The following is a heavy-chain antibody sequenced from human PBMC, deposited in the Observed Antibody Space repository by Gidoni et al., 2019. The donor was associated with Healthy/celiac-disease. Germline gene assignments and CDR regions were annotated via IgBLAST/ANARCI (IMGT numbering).Heavy chain of an antibody. V-gene: IGHV3-48*02. CDR1: GFTFSSYS. D-gene: IGHD4-17*01. J-gene: IGHJ4*02. Sequence: EVQLVESGGGLVQPGGSLRLSCAASGFTFSSYSMNWVRQAPGKGLEWVSYISSSSSTIYYADSVKGRFTISRDNAKNSLYLQMNSLRDEDTAVYYCARGVGDYRSSGIDYWGQGTLVTVSS. CDR2: ISSSSSTI. CDR3: ARGVGDYRSSGIDY.